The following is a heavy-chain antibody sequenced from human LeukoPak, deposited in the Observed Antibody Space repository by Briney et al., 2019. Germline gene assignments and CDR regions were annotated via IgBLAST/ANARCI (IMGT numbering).Heavy chain of an antibody. D-gene: IGHD6-19*01. J-gene: IGHJ6*02. CDR2: ISSSSYI. CDR3: LAQWQSRYGMDV. Sequence: GGSLRLSCAASGFTFSSYSMNWVRQAPGKGLEWVSSISSSSYIYYADSVKGRFTISRDNAKNSLYLQMNSLRAEDTAVYYCLAQWQSRYGMDVWGQGTTVTVSS. CDR1: GFTFSSYS. V-gene: IGHV3-21*01.